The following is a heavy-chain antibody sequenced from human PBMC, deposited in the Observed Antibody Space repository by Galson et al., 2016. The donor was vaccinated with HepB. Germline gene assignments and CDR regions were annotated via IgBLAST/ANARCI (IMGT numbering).Heavy chain of an antibody. CDR3: ARVCRRGSTSCYLYYYGMDV. J-gene: IGHJ6*02. Sequence: SLRLSCAASGLTFSSYSMNWVRQAPGKGLEWVSYISSSSSTIHYADSVKGRFTISRDNAKNSLSLQMNSLRDEDTAVYYCARVCRRGSTSCYLYYYGMDVWGQGTTVTVSS. D-gene: IGHD2-2*01. CDR2: ISSSSSTI. V-gene: IGHV3-48*02. CDR1: GLTFSSYS.